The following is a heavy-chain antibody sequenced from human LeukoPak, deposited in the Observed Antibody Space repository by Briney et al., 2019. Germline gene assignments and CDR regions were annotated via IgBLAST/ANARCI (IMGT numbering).Heavy chain of an antibody. CDR3: AKDLRRGYSYGYY. CDR2: ISGSGGST. V-gene: IGHV3-23*01. D-gene: IGHD5-18*01. Sequence: TWGSLRLSCAASGFTFSSYAMSWVRQAPGKGLEWVSAISGSGGSTYYADSVKGRFTISRDNSKNTLYLQMNSLRAGDTAVYYCAKDLRRGYSYGYYWGQGTLVTVSS. CDR1: GFTFSSYA. J-gene: IGHJ4*02.